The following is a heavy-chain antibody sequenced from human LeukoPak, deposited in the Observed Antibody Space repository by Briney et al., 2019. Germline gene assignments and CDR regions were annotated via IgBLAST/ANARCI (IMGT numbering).Heavy chain of an antibody. CDR1: GYTFTTYG. CDR3: ARDSRSLDAFDI. V-gene: IGHV1-18*01. CDR2: ITGYNGNT. J-gene: IGHJ3*02. Sequence: ASVKVSCKASGYTFTTYGISWVRQAPGQGLEWMGWITGYNGNTKYVQKFQGRVTMTTDTPTTTAYMELRNLGSDDTAVYYCARDSRSLDAFDIWGQGTMVTVSS.